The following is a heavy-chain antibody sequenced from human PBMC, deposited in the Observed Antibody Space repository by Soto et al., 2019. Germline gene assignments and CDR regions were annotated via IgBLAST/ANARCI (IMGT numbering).Heavy chain of an antibody. CDR2: MNPNSVNT. J-gene: IGHJ2*01. CDR1: GYTFTSYD. Sequence: QVQLVQSGAEVKKPGASVKVSCRASGYTFTSYDSNWVRQATGQGLERMGWMNPNSVNTGYAQKFQGRVTMPRNTSIRTVYMELSSLRSDDTAVYYCARARSYGVDLWGRGTLVTVSS. D-gene: IGHD4-17*01. CDR3: ARARSYGVDL. V-gene: IGHV1-8*01.